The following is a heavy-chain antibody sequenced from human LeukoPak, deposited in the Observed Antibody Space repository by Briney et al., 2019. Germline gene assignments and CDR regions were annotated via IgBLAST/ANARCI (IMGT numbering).Heavy chain of an antibody. CDR3: ARAGAYGDYVFDY. J-gene: IGHJ4*02. Sequence: SENLSLTCAVSGGSISRGGYSWSWIRQPPGKGLEWIGYIYHSGSTYYNPSLKSRVTISVDRSKNQFSLKLSSVTAADTAVYYCARAGAYGDYVFDYWGQGTLVTVSS. D-gene: IGHD4-17*01. V-gene: IGHV4-30-2*01. CDR2: IYHSGST. CDR1: GGSISRGGYS.